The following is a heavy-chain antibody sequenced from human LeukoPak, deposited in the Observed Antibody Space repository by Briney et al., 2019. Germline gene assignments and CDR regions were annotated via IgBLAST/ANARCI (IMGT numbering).Heavy chain of an antibody. CDR2: IKQDASFK. CDR1: GFTFSGSW. D-gene: IGHD6-13*01. J-gene: IGHJ4*02. CDR3: ARDGYGGYLVC. V-gene: IGHV3-7*01. Sequence: GSLRLSCAASGFTFSGSWMSWVRQAPGKGLEWVANIKQDASFKGYIDSVKGRFTISRDNAENSVYLEMNRLRDEDTAVYYCARDGYGGYLVCWGQGTLVTVSS.